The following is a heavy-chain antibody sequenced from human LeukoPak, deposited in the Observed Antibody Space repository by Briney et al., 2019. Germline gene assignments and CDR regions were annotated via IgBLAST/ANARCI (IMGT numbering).Heavy chain of an antibody. Sequence: SETLSLTCTVSGGSISSSGYYWGWIRQPPGKGLEWIGSMYYSGSTYYNPSLKSRVTISVDTSKNHFSLKLSSVTAADTAVYYCARDSRSGWGNWFDPWGQGTLVTVSS. CDR3: ARDSRSGWGNWFDP. D-gene: IGHD6-19*01. J-gene: IGHJ5*02. CDR2: MYYSGST. CDR1: GGSISSSGYY. V-gene: IGHV4-39*07.